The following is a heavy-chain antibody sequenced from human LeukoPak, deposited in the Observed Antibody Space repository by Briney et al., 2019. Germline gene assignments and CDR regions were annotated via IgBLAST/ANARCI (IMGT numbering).Heavy chain of an antibody. Sequence: GGSLRLSCAASGFTFSSYWMSWVRQAPGKGLEWVANIKQDGSEKYYVDSVKGRFTISRDNAKNSLYLQMNSLRAEDTAVYYCARDLVTMVREVNWFDPWGQGTLVTVSS. CDR3: ARDLVTMVREVNWFDP. V-gene: IGHV3-7*01. D-gene: IGHD3-10*01. CDR1: GFTFSSYW. CDR2: IKQDGSEK. J-gene: IGHJ5*02.